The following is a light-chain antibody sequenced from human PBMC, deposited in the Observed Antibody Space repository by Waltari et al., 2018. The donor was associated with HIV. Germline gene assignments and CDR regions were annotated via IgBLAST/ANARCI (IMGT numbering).Light chain of an antibody. CDR2: EVT. Sequence: QSALPQPASVSGSPGQSITISCTGTSSDVGSYNLVSWYQQHPGKAPKLMIYEVTKRPSGVSNRFSGSKSGNTASLTISGLQAEDEADYYCNSYATGSAWVFGGGTKLTVL. CDR1: SSDVGSYNL. J-gene: IGLJ3*02. V-gene: IGLV2-23*02. CDR3: NSYATGSAWV.